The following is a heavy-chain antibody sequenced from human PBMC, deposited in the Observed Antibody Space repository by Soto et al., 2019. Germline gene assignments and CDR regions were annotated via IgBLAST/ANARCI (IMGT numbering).Heavy chain of an antibody. D-gene: IGHD6-6*01. CDR2: IKQDGSEK. CDR3: ARDLFPQRDPFQARHSPNDY. Sequence: GGSLRLSCAASGFTFSSYWMSWVRQAPGKGLEWVANIKQDGSEKYYVDSVKGRFTISRDNAKNSLYLQMNSLRAEDTAVYYCARDLFPQRDPFQARHSPNDYWGQGTLVTVSS. V-gene: IGHV3-7*01. J-gene: IGHJ4*02. CDR1: GFTFSSYW.